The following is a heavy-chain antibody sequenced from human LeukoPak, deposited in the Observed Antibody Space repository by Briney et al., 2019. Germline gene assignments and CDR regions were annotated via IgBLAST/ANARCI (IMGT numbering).Heavy chain of an antibody. Sequence: ASVKVSCKASGGTFDNYAVNWVREAPGLGLEWMGRIIPMLGKTNSAQKFQDRVTFTADKSTGTAYMELTHLRPDDTAVYFCARGLFGGFAAAPFDHWGQGTLVTVTP. CDR2: IIPMLGKT. V-gene: IGHV1-69*04. D-gene: IGHD2-2*01. J-gene: IGHJ4*02. CDR1: GGTFDNYA. CDR3: ARGLFGGFAAAPFDH.